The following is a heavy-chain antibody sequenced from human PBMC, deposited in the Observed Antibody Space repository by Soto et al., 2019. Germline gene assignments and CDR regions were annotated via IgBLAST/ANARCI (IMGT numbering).Heavy chain of an antibody. Sequence: QVTLKESGPVLVNPTETLTLTCTVSGFSLSNARMGVSWIRQPPGKALEWLAHIFSNDEKSYSTSLKSRLTISKDTSKSQVVLTMTNMDPVDTATYYCAQLVATETEPFDPWGQGTLVTVSS. V-gene: IGHV2-26*01. CDR1: GFSLSNARMG. D-gene: IGHD5-12*01. CDR2: IFSNDEK. J-gene: IGHJ5*02. CDR3: AQLVATETEPFDP.